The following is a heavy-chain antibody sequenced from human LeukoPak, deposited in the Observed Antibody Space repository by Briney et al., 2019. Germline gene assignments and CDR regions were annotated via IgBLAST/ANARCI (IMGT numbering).Heavy chain of an antibody. J-gene: IGHJ6*02. CDR2: ISGSGGST. D-gene: IGHD6-6*01. Sequence: TGGSLRLSCAASGFTFSSYAMSWVHQAPGKGLEWVSAISGSGGSTYYADSVKGRFTISRDNSKNTLYLQMNSLRAEDTAVYYCAKDLASQLGRGFYYYYGMDVWGQGTTVTVSS. V-gene: IGHV3-23*01. CDR3: AKDLASQLGRGFYYYYGMDV. CDR1: GFTFSSYA.